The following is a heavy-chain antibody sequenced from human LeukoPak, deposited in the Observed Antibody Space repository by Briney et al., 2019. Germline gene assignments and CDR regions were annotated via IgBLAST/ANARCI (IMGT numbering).Heavy chain of an antibody. V-gene: IGHV3-23*01. D-gene: IGHD4-23*01. CDR2: ISGGGDST. J-gene: IGHJ4*02. CDR3: AKTDAYGGNSLSFDH. Sequence: PGGSLRLSCAASGFTFSSYAMSWVRQAPGKGLEWVSAISGGGDSTYYADSVKGRFTISRDNSKNTLYLQLNSLRAEDTAVYFCAKTDAYGGNSLSFDHWGQGTLVTVSS. CDR1: GFTFSSYA.